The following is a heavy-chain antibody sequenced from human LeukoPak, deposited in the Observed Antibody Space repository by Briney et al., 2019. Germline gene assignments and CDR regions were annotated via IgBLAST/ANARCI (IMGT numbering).Heavy chain of an antibody. Sequence: GGSLRLSCAASGFTFSSYSMNWVRQAPGKGLEWVSSISSSSSYIYYADSVKGRFTISRDNAKNSLYLQMNSLRAEDTAVYYCAREDTAVVNYYGMDVWGQGTTVTVSS. CDR1: GFTFSSYS. V-gene: IGHV3-21*01. D-gene: IGHD5-18*01. J-gene: IGHJ6*02. CDR3: AREDTAVVNYYGMDV. CDR2: ISSSSSYI.